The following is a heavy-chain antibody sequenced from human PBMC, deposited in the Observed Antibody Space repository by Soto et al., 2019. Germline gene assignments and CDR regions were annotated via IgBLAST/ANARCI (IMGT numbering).Heavy chain of an antibody. J-gene: IGHJ4*02. CDR2: INGFGSTT. D-gene: IGHD5-18*01. CDR1: GLTFSTYW. V-gene: IGHV3-74*01. Sequence: EVQLVESGGGLVQPGGALRLSCAASGLTFSTYWMHWVRQAPGKGLVWVARINGFGSTTDYADSAKGRFTISRDNDKNTLYLQMNRLTVEDTAVYYCAALIHPAAYWGPGTLVTVSP. CDR3: AALIHPAAY.